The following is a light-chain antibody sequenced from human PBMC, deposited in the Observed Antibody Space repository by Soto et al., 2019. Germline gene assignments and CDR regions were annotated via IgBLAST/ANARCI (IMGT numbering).Light chain of an antibody. J-gene: IGKJ5*01. CDR2: GAS. CDR3: RQDGSSPIT. Sequence: EIVFTQSPGTLSLSPGERAPLSCRASQGVSSSYLAWYQQKPGQAPSLLIYGASSKATGIPDRFSGSGSVTDFILTISRLEPEDFAVYYCRQDGSSPITFGQGTRLEIK. CDR1: QGVSSSY. V-gene: IGKV3-20*01.